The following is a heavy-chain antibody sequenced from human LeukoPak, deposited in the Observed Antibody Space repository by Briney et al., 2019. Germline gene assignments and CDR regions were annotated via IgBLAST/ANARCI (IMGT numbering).Heavy chain of an antibody. CDR2: IYHSGST. CDR3: ARDAKEYYYDSSLDY. CDR1: GASISDSDFF. D-gene: IGHD3-22*01. J-gene: IGHJ4*02. Sequence: PSETLSLTCTVSGASISDSDFFWAWVRQPPGKGLEWIGNIYHSGSTYYNPSLKSRVTISVDTSKNQFSLKLSSVTAADTAVYYCARDAKEYYYDSSLDYWGQGTLVTVSS. V-gene: IGHV4-39*07.